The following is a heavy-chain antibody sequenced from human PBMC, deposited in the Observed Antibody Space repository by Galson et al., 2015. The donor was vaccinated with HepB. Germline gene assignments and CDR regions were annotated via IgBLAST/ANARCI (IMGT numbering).Heavy chain of an antibody. J-gene: IGHJ4*02. V-gene: IGHV3-11*01. D-gene: IGHD6-13*01. CDR2: MSGSGSGT. CDR3: ARTAAAGTFEFDF. Sequence: SLRLSCAASGFTFSDYYMSWIRQAPGKGLEFLAFMSGSGSGTYYADAVKGRFTISRDNAKNSLHLQMNSLRADDTAVYYCARTAAAGTFEFDFWGQGTLVTVSS. CDR1: GFTFSDYY.